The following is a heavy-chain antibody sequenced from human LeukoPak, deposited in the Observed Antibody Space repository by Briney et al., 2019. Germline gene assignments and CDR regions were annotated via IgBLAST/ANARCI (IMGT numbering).Heavy chain of an antibody. Sequence: SETLSLTYAVYGGSFSGYYWSWIRQPPGKGLEWIGEINHSGSTNYNPSLKSRVTISVDTSKNQFSLKLSSVAAADTAVYYCARTRANSSSRSRVYYYYGMDVWGQGTTVTVSS. D-gene: IGHD6-6*01. V-gene: IGHV4-34*01. J-gene: IGHJ6*02. CDR2: INHSGST. CDR3: ARTRANSSSRSRVYYYYGMDV. CDR1: GGSFSGYY.